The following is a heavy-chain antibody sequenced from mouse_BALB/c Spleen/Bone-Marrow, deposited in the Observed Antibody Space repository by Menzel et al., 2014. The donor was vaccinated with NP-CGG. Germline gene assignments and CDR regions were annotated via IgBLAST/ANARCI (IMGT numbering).Heavy chain of an antibody. J-gene: IGHJ1*01. D-gene: IGHD2-2*01. CDR1: GYTFTSYD. Sequence: VQLQQSGAELVKPGALVKISCKASGYTFTSYDINWVKQRPGQGLEWIGWIYPGDGSTKYNEKFKGKATLTADKSSSTTNMQLSSLTSENSAVYFCARCYGYDVYWYFDVWGAGTTVTVSS. V-gene: IGHV1S56*01. CDR2: IYPGDGST. CDR3: ARCYGYDVYWYFDV.